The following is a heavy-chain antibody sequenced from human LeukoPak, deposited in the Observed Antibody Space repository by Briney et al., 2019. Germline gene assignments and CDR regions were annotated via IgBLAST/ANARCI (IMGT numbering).Heavy chain of an antibody. Sequence: ASVKVSCKVSGYTLTELSMHWMRQAPGKGREWMGGFDPEDGETIYAQKFQGRVTMTEDTSTDTAYMELSSLRSEDTAVYYCATLHRYSGSYSDAFDIWGQGIMVTVSS. CDR1: GYTLTELS. J-gene: IGHJ3*02. V-gene: IGHV1-24*01. CDR3: ATLHRYSGSYSDAFDI. D-gene: IGHD1-26*01. CDR2: FDPEDGET.